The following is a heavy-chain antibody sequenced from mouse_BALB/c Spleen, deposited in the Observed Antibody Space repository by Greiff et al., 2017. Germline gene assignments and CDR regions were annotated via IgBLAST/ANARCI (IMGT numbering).Heavy chain of an antibody. Sequence: DVMLVESGGGLVQPGGSLKLSCAASGFTFSSYTMSWVRQTPEKRLEWVAYISNGGGSTYYPDTVKGRFTISRDNAKNTLYLQMSSLKSEDTAMYYCARLGDAMDYWGQGTSVTVSS. CDR1: GFTFSSYT. J-gene: IGHJ4*01. CDR2: ISNGGGST. CDR3: ARLGDAMDY. V-gene: IGHV5-12-2*01.